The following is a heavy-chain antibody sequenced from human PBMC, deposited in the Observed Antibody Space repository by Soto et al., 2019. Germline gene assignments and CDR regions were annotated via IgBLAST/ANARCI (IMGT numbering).Heavy chain of an antibody. CDR1: GGSISSGGYY. D-gene: IGHD3-10*01. Sequence: SETLSLTCAVSGGSISSGGYYWSWIRQPPGKGLEWIGEINHSGSTNYNPSLKSRVTISVDTSKNQFSLKLSSVTAADTAVYYCARRTYGSGSYYGYFDYWGQGTLVTVSS. V-gene: IGHV4-34*01. CDR2: INHSGST. J-gene: IGHJ4*02. CDR3: ARRTYGSGSYYGYFDY.